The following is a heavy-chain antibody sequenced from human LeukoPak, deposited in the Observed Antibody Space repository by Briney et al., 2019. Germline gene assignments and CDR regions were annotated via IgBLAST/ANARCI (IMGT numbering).Heavy chain of an antibody. J-gene: IGHJ4*02. Sequence: ASVKVSCKASGYTFTGYFIHWVRQAPGLGLEWMAWVNPNSGGTNYAQKFQGRVTITRDTSISTAYMELSRLNSDDTAVYYCARDATGVAYGDYADYWGQGTLVTVSS. D-gene: IGHD4-17*01. CDR1: GYTFTGYF. CDR3: ARDATGVAYGDYADY. CDR2: VNPNSGGT. V-gene: IGHV1-2*02.